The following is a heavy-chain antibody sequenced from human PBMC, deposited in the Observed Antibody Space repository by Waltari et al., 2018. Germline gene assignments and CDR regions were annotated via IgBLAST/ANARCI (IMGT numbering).Heavy chain of an antibody. CDR2: IRYDGSNQ. V-gene: IGHV3-30*02. Sequence: QVQLVESGGGVVQPGGSLRLSCAASGFTFSSYGMHWVRQAPGKGLEWVAFIRYDGSNQYYADSVKGRFTISRDNSKNTLYLQMNSLRAEDTAVYYCAKEGHDLGYFDYWGQGTLVTVSS. D-gene: IGHD3-16*01. CDR1: GFTFSSYG. J-gene: IGHJ4*02. CDR3: AKEGHDLGYFDY.